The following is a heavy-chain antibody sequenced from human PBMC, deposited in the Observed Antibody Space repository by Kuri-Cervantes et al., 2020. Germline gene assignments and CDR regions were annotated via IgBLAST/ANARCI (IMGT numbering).Heavy chain of an antibody. J-gene: IGHJ6*03. CDR2: INHSGRT. CDR1: GGSFSGYK. D-gene: IGHD3-10*01. Sequence: GSLRLSCAVYGGSFSGYKWSWIRQPPGKGLEWIGEINHSGRTNYNPSLKSRVTISVDTSKNQFSLKLSSVTAADTAVYYCGGKRGVTSYYYYYMDVWGKGTTVTASS. CDR3: GGKRGVTSYYYYYMDV. V-gene: IGHV4-34*01.